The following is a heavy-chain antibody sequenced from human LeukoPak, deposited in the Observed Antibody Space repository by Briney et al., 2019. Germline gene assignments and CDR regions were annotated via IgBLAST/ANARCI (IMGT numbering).Heavy chain of an antibody. V-gene: IGHV3-23*01. Sequence: GGSLRLSCAASGFTFSSYTMSWVRQAPGKGLEWVSTITTSDGNTYYADSVKGRFTVSRDNSKNTLYLQMNSLRAEDTAVYYCAKDGGLWVSAHWGDSWGRGTLVTVFS. CDR1: GFTFSSYT. D-gene: IGHD7-27*01. J-gene: IGHJ4*02. CDR2: ITTSDGNT. CDR3: AKDGGLWVSAHWGDS.